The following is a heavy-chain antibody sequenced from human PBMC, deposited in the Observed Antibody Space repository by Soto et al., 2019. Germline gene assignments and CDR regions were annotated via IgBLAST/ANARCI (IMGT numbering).Heavy chain of an antibody. J-gene: IGHJ4*02. Sequence: GGSLRLSCTASGFTFGDYAMSWVRQAPGKGLEWVGFIRSEAYGGTTEYAASVKGRFTISRDDSKSIAYLQMNSLKNEDTAVYYCTRAYAQYYYDSSGYYLDYWGQGTLVTV. CDR1: GFTFGDYA. V-gene: IGHV3-49*04. CDR2: IRSEAYGGTT. CDR3: TRAYAQYYYDSSGYYLDY. D-gene: IGHD3-22*01.